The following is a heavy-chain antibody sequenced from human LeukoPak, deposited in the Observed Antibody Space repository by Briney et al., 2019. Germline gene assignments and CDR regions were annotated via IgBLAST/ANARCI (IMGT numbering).Heavy chain of an antibody. J-gene: IGHJ4*02. CDR3: ARANFLYCSSTTCLFDY. CDR1: GYTFTDYY. Sequence: ASVKVSWKASGYTFTDYYLHWVRQAPGQGFGWMGWINPNSGDTNYAQKFQGRVTMTRDTSISTAHMEMSRLRSDDTAVYYCARANFLYCSSTTCLFDYWGQGTLVTVSS. D-gene: IGHD2-2*01. V-gene: IGHV1-2*02. CDR2: INPNSGDT.